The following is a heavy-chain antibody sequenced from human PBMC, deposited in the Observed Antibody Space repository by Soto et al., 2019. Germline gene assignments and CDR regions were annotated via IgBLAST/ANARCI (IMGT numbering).Heavy chain of an antibody. Sequence: GGSLRLSCAASGFTFSYYWMHWVRQAPGKGLVWVSRIHSDGSSTTYADSVKGRFTISRDNSKNTLYLQMNSLRAEDTAVYYCAKDSGVLRFLEPPPHYYYGMDVWGQGTTVTVSS. D-gene: IGHD3-3*01. CDR1: GFTFSYYW. J-gene: IGHJ6*02. CDR2: IHSDGSST. V-gene: IGHV3-74*01. CDR3: AKDSGVLRFLEPPPHYYYGMDV.